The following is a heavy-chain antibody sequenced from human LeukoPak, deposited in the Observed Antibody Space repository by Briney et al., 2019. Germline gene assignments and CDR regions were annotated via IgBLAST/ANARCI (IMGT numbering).Heavy chain of an antibody. Sequence: GGSLRLSCAASGFTFSSYSMNWVRQAPGKGLEWVSSISSSSSYIYYADSVKGRFTISRDNAKNSLYLQMNSLRAEDTAVYYCASDILTGYYTAPLDWGQGTLVTVSS. CDR1: GFTFSSYS. V-gene: IGHV3-21*01. D-gene: IGHD3-9*01. CDR2: ISSSSSYI. J-gene: IGHJ4*02. CDR3: ASDILTGYYTAPLD.